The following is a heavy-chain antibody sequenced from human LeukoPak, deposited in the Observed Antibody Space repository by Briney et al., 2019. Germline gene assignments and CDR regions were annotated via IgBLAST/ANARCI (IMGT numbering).Heavy chain of an antibody. Sequence: GGSLRLSCAASGLTVCSTYMSWVRQAPGKGLEWVSLIYSSGSTYYADSVKGRFTISRDNSKNTLFLQMNSLTAEDTAMYYCTRTFLSGDGYKVGYFDYWGQGTLVTVSS. D-gene: IGHD5-24*01. CDR2: IYSSGST. J-gene: IGHJ4*02. V-gene: IGHV3-53*01. CDR3: TRTFLSGDGYKVGYFDY. CDR1: GLTVCSTY.